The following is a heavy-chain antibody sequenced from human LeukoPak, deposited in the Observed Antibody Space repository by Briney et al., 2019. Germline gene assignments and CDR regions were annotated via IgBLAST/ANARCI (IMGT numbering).Heavy chain of an antibody. CDR3: AELGITMIGGV. CDR1: GFTSSSYA. V-gene: IGHV3-23*01. J-gene: IGHJ6*04. D-gene: IGHD3-10*02. CDR2: ISGSGGST. Sequence: GGSLRLSCAASGFTSSSYAMSWVRQAPGKGLEWVSSISGSGGSTYYADSVKGRFTISRDNSKNTLYLQMNSLRAEDTAVYYCAELGITMIGGVWGKGTTVTISS.